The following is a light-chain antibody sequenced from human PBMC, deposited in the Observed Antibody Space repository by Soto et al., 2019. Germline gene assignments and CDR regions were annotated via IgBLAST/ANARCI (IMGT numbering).Light chain of an antibody. J-gene: IGLJ1*01. CDR3: CSYAGSTTFYV. CDR2: EGN. CDR1: SSDVESYKL. Sequence: HSVLTQPASVSGSPGQSITISCTGTSSDVESYKLVSWYQQHPDKAPKPIIYEGNKRPSGVSNRFSGSKSGNTASLTISGLQAEDDADYYCCSYAGSTTFYVFGTGTKVTVL. V-gene: IGLV2-23*01.